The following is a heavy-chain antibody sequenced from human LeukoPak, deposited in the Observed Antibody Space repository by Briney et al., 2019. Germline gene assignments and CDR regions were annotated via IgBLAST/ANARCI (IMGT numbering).Heavy chain of an antibody. D-gene: IGHD3-22*01. CDR2: ISSSSSYL. CDR1: GFTFSSYR. CDR3: ARDSSGTAGTAFDI. V-gene: IGHV3-21*01. Sequence: GGSLRLSCAASGFTFSSYRMNWVRQAPGKGLEWVSSISSSSSYLYYADSVKGRFTISRDNAKNSLYLQMNSLRAEDTAVYYCARDSSGTAGTAFDIWGLGTMVTVSS. J-gene: IGHJ3*02.